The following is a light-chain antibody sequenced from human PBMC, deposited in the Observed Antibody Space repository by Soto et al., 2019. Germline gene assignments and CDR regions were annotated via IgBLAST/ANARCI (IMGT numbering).Light chain of an antibody. V-gene: IGKV3D-20*01. J-gene: IGKJ3*01. Sequence: EVVMTQSPGTLSLSPGERATLSCGASQSVRSNYLAWYQQKPGQAPRLLIFDASSRATGIPDRFSGSGSGTDFTLTISRLEPEDFAVYYCQQYIISPFTFGPGTKVDIK. CDR2: DAS. CDR3: QQYIISPFT. CDR1: QSVRSNY.